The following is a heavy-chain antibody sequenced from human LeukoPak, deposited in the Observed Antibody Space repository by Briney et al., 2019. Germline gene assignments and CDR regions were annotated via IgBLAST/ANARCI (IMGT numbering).Heavy chain of an antibody. Sequence: PGGSLRLSCAASGFTFSSYEMNWVRQAPGKGLEWVSYISSSSSTIYYADSVKGRFTISRDNAKNSLYLQMNSLRAEDTAVYYCARVSSGSGSYRTLLSYWGQGTLVTVSS. D-gene: IGHD3-10*01. V-gene: IGHV3-48*01. CDR1: GFTFSSYE. CDR3: ARVSSGSGSYRTLLSY. J-gene: IGHJ4*02. CDR2: ISSSSSTI.